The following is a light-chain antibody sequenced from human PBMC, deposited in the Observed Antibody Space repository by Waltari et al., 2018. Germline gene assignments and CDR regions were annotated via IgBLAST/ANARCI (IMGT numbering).Light chain of an antibody. V-gene: IGKV3-15*01. CDR3: QQYHYWPPWT. CDR1: QSISGN. CDR2: AAS. J-gene: IGKJ1*01. Sequence: EVLMTQSPATLSVSPGERATLSCRASQSISGNLAWYQQKPGQAPRLVIYAASTRATGIPARVSGSGSGTDFTLTITGLQSEDFAVYYCQQYHYWPPWTFGQGTTVEI.